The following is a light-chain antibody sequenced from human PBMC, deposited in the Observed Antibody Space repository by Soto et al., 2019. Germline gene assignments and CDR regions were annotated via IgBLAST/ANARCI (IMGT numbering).Light chain of an antibody. Sequence: EIVLTQSPGTLSLSPGERATLSCRASESVRSNYLAWYQQKPGQAPRLLIYGTSTRNTGIPDRFSGSGSETDFTLTINRLEPEDFAVYYCQQYGSSFTFGPGTKVDIK. CDR2: GTS. V-gene: IGKV3-20*01. CDR1: ESVRSNY. CDR3: QQYGSSFT. J-gene: IGKJ3*01.